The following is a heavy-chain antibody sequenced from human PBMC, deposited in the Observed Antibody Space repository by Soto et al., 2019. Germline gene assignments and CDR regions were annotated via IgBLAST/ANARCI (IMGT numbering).Heavy chain of an antibody. CDR3: AKGRTYFDF. CDR2: ISDGDGDT. CDR1: GFTFSDYA. J-gene: IGHJ4*02. V-gene: IGHV3-23*01. Sequence: EVVLLQSGGDLVQPGGSLRLSCAASGFTFSDYAMNWVRQAPGKWLEWVSDISDGDGDTHYADSVRGRFVISRDNSMNTLFLEMNSMRAEDAAVSYCAKGRTYFDFWGQVSLVTVAS.